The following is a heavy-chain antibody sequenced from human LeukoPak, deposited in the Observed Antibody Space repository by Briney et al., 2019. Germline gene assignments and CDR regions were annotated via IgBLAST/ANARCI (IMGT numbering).Heavy chain of an antibody. CDR3: ARDVHGEGSLGY. D-gene: IGHD3-10*01. CDR2: IYSGGST. Sequence: PGGSLRLSCAASGFTVSSNYVSWVRQAPGKGLEWVSVIYSGGSTYYADSVKGRFTISRDNSKNTLYLQMDSLRAEDTAVYYCARDVHGEGSLGYWGQGTLVTVSS. CDR1: GFTVSSNY. V-gene: IGHV3-66*01. J-gene: IGHJ4*02.